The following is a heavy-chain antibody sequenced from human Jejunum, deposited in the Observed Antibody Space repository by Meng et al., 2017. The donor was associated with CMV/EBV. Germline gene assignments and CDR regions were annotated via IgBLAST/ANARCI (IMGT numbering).Heavy chain of an antibody. Sequence: SVKSDSYYWSWLRQPPGNALEWIGYIHYGGSTNYTPSLKSRVTISVDTSKNRFSLRLTSVTAADTAVYYCARDLMTTITTGWFDPWGQGTLVTVSS. J-gene: IGHJ5*02. CDR3: ARDLMTTITTGWFDP. CDR2: IHYGGST. D-gene: IGHD4-11*01. CDR1: SVKSDSYY. V-gene: IGHV4-61*01.